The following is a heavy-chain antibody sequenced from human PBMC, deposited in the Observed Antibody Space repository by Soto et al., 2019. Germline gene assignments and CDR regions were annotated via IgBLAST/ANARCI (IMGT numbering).Heavy chain of an antibody. J-gene: IGHJ4*02. CDR1: TFTFTSSA. V-gene: IGHV1-58*01. D-gene: IGHD1-26*01. Sequence: QMQLVQSGPEVKKPGPSVKVSCKASTFTFTSSAVQWVRQARGQRLEWIGWIVVGSGNTKYAQNFQERVTITREMSSGTAYLELSSLRSEDTAVYYCATHREGATYYFDYWGQGTLLTVSS. CDR2: IVVGSGNT. CDR3: ATHREGATYYFDY.